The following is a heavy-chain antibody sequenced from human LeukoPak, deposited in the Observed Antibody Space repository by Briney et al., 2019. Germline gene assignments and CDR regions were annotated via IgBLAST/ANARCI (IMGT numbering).Heavy chain of an antibody. D-gene: IGHD1-26*01. CDR2: ISVFSGNT. V-gene: IGHV1-18*01. J-gene: IGHJ4*02. Sequence: RASVNVSCKASGYTFNALGIAWVRQAPGQGLEWMGWISVFSGNTDYAQKFQDRVIVTTDTSTNTAYMEMKSLRYDDTAIYYCARDKWDHWGQGTLVTVSS. CDR3: ARDKWDH. CDR1: GYTFNALG.